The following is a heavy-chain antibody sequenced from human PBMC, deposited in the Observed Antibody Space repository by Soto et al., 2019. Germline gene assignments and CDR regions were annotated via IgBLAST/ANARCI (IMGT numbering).Heavy chain of an antibody. CDR1: GFTFSSYA. CDR2: ISYDGSNK. Sequence: QVQLVESGGGVVQPGRSLRLSCAASGFTFSSYAMHWVRQAPGKGLEWVAVISYDGSNKYYADSVKGRFTISRDNSKNTLYLQMNSRRAEDTAVYYCARDLLRRGWRRHSYGYGDYWGQGTLVTVSS. V-gene: IGHV3-30-3*01. D-gene: IGHD5-18*01. CDR3: ARDLLRRGWRRHSYGYGDY. J-gene: IGHJ4*02.